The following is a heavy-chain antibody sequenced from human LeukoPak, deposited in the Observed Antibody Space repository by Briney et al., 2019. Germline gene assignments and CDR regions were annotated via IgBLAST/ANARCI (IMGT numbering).Heavy chain of an antibody. J-gene: IGHJ3*02. V-gene: IGHV3-74*01. CDR3: ARVLLMFPYYYDSSGYAAFDI. CDR1: GFTFSSYW. CDR2: INSDGSST. D-gene: IGHD3-22*01. Sequence: GGSLRLSCAASGFTFSSYWMHWVRQAPGKGLVWVSRINSDGSSTSYADSVKGRFTISRDNAKNTLYLQMNSLRAEDTAVYYCARVLLMFPYYYDSSGYAAFDIWGQGPMVTVSS.